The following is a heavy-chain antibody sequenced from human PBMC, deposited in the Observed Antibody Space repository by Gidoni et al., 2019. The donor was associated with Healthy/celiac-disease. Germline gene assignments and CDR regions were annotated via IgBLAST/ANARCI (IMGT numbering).Heavy chain of an antibody. CDR3: ARQIAVAGRGFDY. CDR1: AGPISSSSYC. V-gene: IGHV4-39*01. D-gene: IGHD6-19*01. CDR2: IYYSGST. J-gene: IGHJ4*02. Sequence: QLQLQEPGPGLVTPSETLSPTRTVSAGPISSSSYCWGWLRQPPGKGLEWVGSIYYSGSTYYNPSLKSRVTISVDTSKDQFSLKLSSVTAADTAVYYCARQIAVAGRGFDYWGQGTLVTVSS.